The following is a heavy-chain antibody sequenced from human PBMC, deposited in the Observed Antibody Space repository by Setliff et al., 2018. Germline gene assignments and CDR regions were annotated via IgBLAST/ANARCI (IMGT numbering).Heavy chain of an antibody. V-gene: IGHV4-39*01. CDR3: ARLDGAGLWSHYYYYYMDV. Sequence: PSETLSLTCTVSGDSISSTSYQWGWVRQPPGKGLEWIGSTYYRGSTYYNPSLKSRVTISVDTSKNQFSLKLSSVTAADTAVYYCARLDGAGLWSHYYYYYMDVWGKGTTVTVSS. J-gene: IGHJ6*03. CDR2: TYYRGST. D-gene: IGHD5-18*01. CDR1: GDSISSTSYQ.